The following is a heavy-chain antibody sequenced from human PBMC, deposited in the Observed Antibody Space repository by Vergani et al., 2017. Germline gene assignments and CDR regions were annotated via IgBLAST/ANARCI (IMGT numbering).Heavy chain of an antibody. Sequence: EVHLVESGGGLVQPGGSLRLSCVGSGFKLDEYWMSWVRQAPGKGLEWVADMKEDGADKKYVDSVNGRFTISRDNAKNSLFLQMNSLRAEDTAVYFCAREGHLVGPDLDYWGQGTLVTVSS. CDR3: AREGHLVGPDLDY. CDR2: MKEDGADK. J-gene: IGHJ4*02. V-gene: IGHV3-7*01. D-gene: IGHD1-26*01. CDR1: GFKLDEYW.